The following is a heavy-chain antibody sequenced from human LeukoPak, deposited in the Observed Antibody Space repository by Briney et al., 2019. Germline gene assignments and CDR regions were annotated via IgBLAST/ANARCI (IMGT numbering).Heavy chain of an antibody. CDR1: GFTFSSYA. V-gene: IGHV3-30*04. J-gene: IGHJ6*02. Sequence: PGGSLRLSCAASGFTFSSYAMHWVRQAPGKGLEWVAVISYDGSNKYYADSVKGRFTISRDNSKNTLYLQMNSLRSEDTAVYYCAGPQYYGDYGPYYYYGMDVWGQGTTVTVSS. CDR3: AGPQYYGDYGPYYYYGMDV. D-gene: IGHD4-17*01. CDR2: ISYDGSNK.